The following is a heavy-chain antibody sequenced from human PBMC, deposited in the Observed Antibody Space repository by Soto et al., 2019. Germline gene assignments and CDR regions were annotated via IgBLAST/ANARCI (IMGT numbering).Heavy chain of an antibody. Sequence: QEQLVQSGAEVKKPGAPVKVSCKASGYTFSNYNINWVRQASGQGLEWMGWMNPDSGNTGYAEKFQGRAAMTRNSPISTADMELSGLRSEYTAVDYCARESSSDPTFYYHYMDGWGKWTTVTVSS. J-gene: IGHJ6*03. CDR2: MNPDSGNT. V-gene: IGHV1-8*01. CDR3: ARESSSDPTFYYHYMDG. D-gene: IGHD3-10*01. CDR1: GYTFSNYN.